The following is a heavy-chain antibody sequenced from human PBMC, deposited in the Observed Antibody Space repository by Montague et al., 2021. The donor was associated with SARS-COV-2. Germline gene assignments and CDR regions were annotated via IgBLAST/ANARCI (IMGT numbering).Heavy chain of an antibody. CDR3: ATLPSSFTIFGVVQGYYFDD. Sequence: SETLSLTCTVSGASISSRSYYWGWIRQPPGKGLEWIGFKYYSGSTYYNPTLKSRVTISVDTSKNQLSLKLSSVTAADTAVYYCATLPSSFTIFGVVQGYYFDDWGQGTLVTVSS. CDR1: GASISSRSYY. D-gene: IGHD3-3*01. V-gene: IGHV4-39*01. CDR2: KYYSGST. J-gene: IGHJ4*02.